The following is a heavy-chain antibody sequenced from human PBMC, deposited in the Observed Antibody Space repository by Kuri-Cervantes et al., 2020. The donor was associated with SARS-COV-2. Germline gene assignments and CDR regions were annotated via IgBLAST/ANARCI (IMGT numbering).Heavy chain of an antibody. CDR2: ISYDGTNK. J-gene: IGHJ4*02. CDR1: EFTFRNYA. V-gene: IGHV3-30-3*01. D-gene: IGHD6-13*01. CDR3: ARGGYSSSWYSDY. Sequence: GESLKISCAASEFTFRNYAMHWVRQAPGKGLEWVAVISYDGTNKHYADFVKGRFTISRDNSNNTLYLQMNSLRVEDTAVYYCARGGYSSSWYSDYWGQGTLVTVSS.